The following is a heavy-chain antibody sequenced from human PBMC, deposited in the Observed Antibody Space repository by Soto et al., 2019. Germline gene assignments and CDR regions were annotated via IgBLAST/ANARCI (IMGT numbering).Heavy chain of an antibody. CDR3: ARRWGRTFDY. Sequence: PSETLSLTCTVSGGSISSYYWSWIRQPPGKGLEWIGYIYYSGSTNYNPSLNSRVTISVDTSKNQFSLKLSSVTAADTAVYYCARRWGRTFDYWGQGTLVTVSS. CDR1: GGSISSYY. V-gene: IGHV4-59*08. J-gene: IGHJ4*02. CDR2: IYYSGST. D-gene: IGHD7-27*01.